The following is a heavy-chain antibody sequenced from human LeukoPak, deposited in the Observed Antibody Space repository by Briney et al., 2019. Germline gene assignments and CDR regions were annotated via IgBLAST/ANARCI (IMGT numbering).Heavy chain of an antibody. D-gene: IGHD6-19*01. Sequence: PSETLSLTCTVSGGSISSSTYYWGWIRQPPGKGLEWIGNIYYSGNTYYNPSLESRVTISVDTSKNQFSLKLSSVTAADTAVYYCARDQGGSGWSFNLWGQGTLVTVSS. CDR1: GGSISSSTYY. J-gene: IGHJ4*02. V-gene: IGHV4-39*07. CDR3: ARDQGGSGWSFNL. CDR2: IYYSGNT.